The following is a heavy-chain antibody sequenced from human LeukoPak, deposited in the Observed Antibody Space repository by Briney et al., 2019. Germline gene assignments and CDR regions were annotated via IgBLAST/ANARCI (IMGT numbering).Heavy chain of an antibody. CDR1: GGSISSYY. D-gene: IGHD3-10*01. CDR3: ASLGGVSGSGAFDY. V-gene: IGHV4-59*01. CDR2: IYYSGST. J-gene: IGHJ4*02. Sequence: PSETLSLTCTVSGGSISSYYWSWIRQPPGKGLEWVGYIYYSGSTNYNPSLKSRVTISVDTSKNQFSLKLSSVTAADTAVYYCASLGGVSGSGAFDYWGQGTLVTVSS.